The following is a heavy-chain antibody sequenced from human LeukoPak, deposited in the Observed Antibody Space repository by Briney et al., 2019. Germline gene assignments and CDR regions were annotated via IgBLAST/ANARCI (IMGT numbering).Heavy chain of an antibody. V-gene: IGHV3-48*01. Sequence: GGSLRLSCSASGFSFSSYSMNWVRQAPGKGLEWVSYISGSGNAIHYTDSVKGRFTISRDNAKNALYLQMNSLRAEDTAVYFCARDYLYAFDYWGQGTLVTVSS. CDR1: GFSFSSYS. D-gene: IGHD2-2*01. J-gene: IGHJ4*02. CDR3: ARDYLYAFDY. CDR2: ISGSGNAI.